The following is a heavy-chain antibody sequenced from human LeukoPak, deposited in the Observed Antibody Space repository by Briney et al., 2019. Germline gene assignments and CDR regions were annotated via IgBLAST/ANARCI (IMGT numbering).Heavy chain of an antibody. J-gene: IGHJ5*02. Sequence: PGGSLRLSCAASGLTFSSYSMNWVRQAPGKGLEWVSSISSSSSYIYYADSVKGRITISRDNAKNSLYLQMNSLRAEDTAVYYCARDRGPGFDPWGQGTLVTVSS. V-gene: IGHV3-21*01. CDR3: ARDRGPGFDP. CDR1: GLTFSSYS. CDR2: ISSSSSYI.